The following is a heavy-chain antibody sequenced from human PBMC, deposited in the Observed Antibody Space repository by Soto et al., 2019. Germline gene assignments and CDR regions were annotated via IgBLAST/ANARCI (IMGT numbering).Heavy chain of an antibody. CDR3: EPDRPGSYYNWFVT. CDR2: ISGSGGST. V-gene: IGHV3-23*01. CDR1: GFTFSSYA. J-gene: IGHJ5*02. D-gene: IGHD1-1*01. Sequence: PGGSLRLSCAASGFTFSSYAMSWVRQAPGKGLGWVSAISGSGGSTYYADSVKGRFTISRDNSKNTLYLQMNSLRAEDTAVYYCEPDRPGSYYNWFVTWGQVTLVTFSS.